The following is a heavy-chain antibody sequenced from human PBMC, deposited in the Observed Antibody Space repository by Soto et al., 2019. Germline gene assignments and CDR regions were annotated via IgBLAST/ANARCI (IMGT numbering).Heavy chain of an antibody. J-gene: IGHJ4*02. CDR1: GFTFSNYA. V-gene: IGHV3-23*01. CDR2: MSGNGGRI. D-gene: IGHD2-21*02. Sequence: EVQLLESGGGLVQPGGSLRLSCAVSGFTFSNYAMTWVRQAPGKGLEWVSLMSGNGGRIVYADSVKGRFTISRDNPNNTLYLQMKSLRLEATAVYYCVKDPVSGGSGGAWFDYWGQGTLVTVSS. CDR3: VKDPVSGGSGGAWFDY.